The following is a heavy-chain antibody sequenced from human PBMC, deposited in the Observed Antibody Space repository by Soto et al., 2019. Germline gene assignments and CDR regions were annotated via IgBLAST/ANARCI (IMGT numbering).Heavy chain of an antibody. V-gene: IGHV3-30*18. J-gene: IGHJ4*02. CDR1: GFTFSSYG. CDR3: AKDDDTAMPH. Sequence: QVQLVESGGGVVQPGRSLRLSCAASGFTFSSYGMHWVRQAPGKGREWVAVISYDGSNKYYADSVKGRFTISRDNSKNTLYMQMNSLRAEDTAVYYCAKDDDTAMPHWGQGTLVTVSS. D-gene: IGHD5-18*01. CDR2: ISYDGSNK.